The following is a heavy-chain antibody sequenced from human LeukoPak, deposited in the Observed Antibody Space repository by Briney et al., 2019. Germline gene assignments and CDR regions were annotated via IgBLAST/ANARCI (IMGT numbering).Heavy chain of an antibody. D-gene: IGHD4-23*01. CDR1: GGSISSYY. Sequence: SETLSLTCTVSGGSISSYYWSWIRQPPGKGLEWIGYIYYSGSTNYNPSLKSRVTISVDTSKNQFSLKLSPVTAADTAVYYCARDGNGGNSWGWFDPWGQGTLVTVSA. CDR3: ARDGNGGNSWGWFDP. V-gene: IGHV4-59*01. CDR2: IYYSGST. J-gene: IGHJ5*02.